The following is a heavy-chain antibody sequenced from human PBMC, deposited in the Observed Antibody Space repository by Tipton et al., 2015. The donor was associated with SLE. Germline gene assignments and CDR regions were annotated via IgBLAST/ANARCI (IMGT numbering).Heavy chain of an antibody. CDR3: ARAGATGAFDI. CDR1: GGSFSGYF. V-gene: IGHV4-34*01. J-gene: IGHJ3*02. D-gene: IGHD1-26*01. Sequence: TLSLTCDVHGGSFSGYFWSWIRQPPGKGLEWIGEINHTGGTNYKMSLKSRITLSVDASKNQFSLKLTSVTAADTAVYYCARAGATGAFDIWGLGTVVTVSS. CDR2: INHTGGT.